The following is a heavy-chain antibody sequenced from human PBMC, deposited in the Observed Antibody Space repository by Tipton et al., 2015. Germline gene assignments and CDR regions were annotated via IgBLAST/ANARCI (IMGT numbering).Heavy chain of an antibody. CDR1: GGSISSSSYY. CDR3: ARALFYGGNTDWYFDL. CDR2: LYFSGST. V-gene: IGHV4-39*07. Sequence: TLSLTCTVSGGSISSSSYYWAWIRQPPGKGLEWIGSLYFSGSTYYNPSLRSRVTISRDTSKNQFSLRLSSVTAADTAVYYCARALFYGGNTDWYFDLWGRGTLVTVSS. D-gene: IGHD4-23*01. J-gene: IGHJ2*01.